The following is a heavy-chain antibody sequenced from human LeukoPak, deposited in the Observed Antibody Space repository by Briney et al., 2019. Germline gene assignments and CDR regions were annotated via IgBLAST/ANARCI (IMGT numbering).Heavy chain of an antibody. V-gene: IGHV3-23*01. Sequence: GGSLRLSCAASGFTFSSYGMSWVRQAPGKGLEWVSDISGSGGSTYYADSVKGRFTISRDNSKNTLYLQMNSLRAEDTAVYYCAKEHGGSSWYEDAFDIWGQGTMVTVSS. CDR2: ISGSGGST. CDR3: AKEHGGSSWYEDAFDI. CDR1: GFTFSSYG. D-gene: IGHD6-13*01. J-gene: IGHJ3*02.